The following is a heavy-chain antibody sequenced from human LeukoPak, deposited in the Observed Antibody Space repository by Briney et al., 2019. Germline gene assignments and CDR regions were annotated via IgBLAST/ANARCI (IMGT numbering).Heavy chain of an antibody. CDR2: VSATGRDT. J-gene: IGHJ4*02. D-gene: IGHD6-25*01. CDR3: ARQTGGYYFDS. Sequence: GGSLRLSCAASGFTFNTYTLSWVRQAPGKGLEWVSYVSATGRDTYYADSIKGRFTISRDNAKNSLYLQMSSLRAEDTAVYYCARQTGGYYFDSWGPGILVTVSS. V-gene: IGHV3-21*05. CDR1: GFTFNTYT.